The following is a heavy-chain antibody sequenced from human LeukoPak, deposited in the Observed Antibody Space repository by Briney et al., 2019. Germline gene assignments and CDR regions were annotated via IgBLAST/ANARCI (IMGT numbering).Heavy chain of an antibody. Sequence: GGSLRLSCAASGFTFSSHGMHWVRQAPGKGLEWVSVISYNGGNKYYADSVKGRFTISRDNVKNMVYLEMNSPTEEDTAVYYCARDPGHYYDSRGFYYGMDVWGQGTTVTVSS. CDR1: GFTFSSHG. CDR2: ISYNGGNK. D-gene: IGHD3-22*01. J-gene: IGHJ6*02. V-gene: IGHV3-30*03. CDR3: ARDPGHYYDSRGFYYGMDV.